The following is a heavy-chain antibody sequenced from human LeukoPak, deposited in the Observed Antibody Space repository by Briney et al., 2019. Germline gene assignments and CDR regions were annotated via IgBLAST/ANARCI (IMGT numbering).Heavy chain of an antibody. V-gene: IGHV3-30*04. CDR1: GFTFSSYA. Sequence: GGSLRLSCAASGFTFSSYAMHWVRQAPGKGLEWVAVISYDGSNKYYADSVKGRFTISRDNSKNTLYLQMNSLRAEDTAVYYCAKEYRAVASYWGQGTLVTVSS. J-gene: IGHJ4*02. CDR3: AKEYRAVASY. D-gene: IGHD6-19*01. CDR2: ISYDGSNK.